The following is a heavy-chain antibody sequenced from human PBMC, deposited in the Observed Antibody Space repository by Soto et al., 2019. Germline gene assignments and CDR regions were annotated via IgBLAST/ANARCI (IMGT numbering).Heavy chain of an antibody. CDR3: ARDILTGRYGMDV. CDR1: GGSISSSSYY. Sequence: HSETLSLTCTVSGGSISSSSYYWGWIRQAPGKGLEWIGRIYYSGSANYNPSLRSRVTISLDTSKNQFSLKLSSVTAADTAVYYCARDILTGRYGMDVWGQGTTVTVSS. J-gene: IGHJ6*02. D-gene: IGHD3-9*01. V-gene: IGHV4-39*07. CDR2: IYYSGSA.